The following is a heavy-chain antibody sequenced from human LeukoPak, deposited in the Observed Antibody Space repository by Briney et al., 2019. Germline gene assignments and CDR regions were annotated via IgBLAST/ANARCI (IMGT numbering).Heavy chain of an antibody. CDR3: ARGRPDRYCSGGSCFRYLDL. CDR2: IYYSGST. Sequence: SETLSLTCTVSGGSIRGYYWSWIRQPPGKGLEWIGYIYYSGSTNYNPSLESRVTISVDTSNNQFSLKLSSVTAAHTAVYYCARGRPDRYCSGGSCFRYLDLWGRGTLVTVSS. J-gene: IGHJ2*01. CDR1: GGSIRGYY. D-gene: IGHD2-15*01. V-gene: IGHV4-59*12.